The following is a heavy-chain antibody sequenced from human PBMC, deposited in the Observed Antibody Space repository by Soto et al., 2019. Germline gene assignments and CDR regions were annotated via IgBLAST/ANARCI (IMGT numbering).Heavy chain of an antibody. CDR2: MNPNSGNT. V-gene: IGHV1-8*01. J-gene: IGHJ5*02. CDR1: GYTFTSYD. CDR3: ARMNYFDSSGFTNWFDP. D-gene: IGHD3-22*01. Sequence: ASVKVSCKASGYTFTSYDINWVRQATGQGLEWMGWMNPNSGNTGYAQKFQGRVTMTRNTSISTGYMELSSLRSEDTAVYYCARMNYFDSSGFTNWFDPWGQGTLVTVSS.